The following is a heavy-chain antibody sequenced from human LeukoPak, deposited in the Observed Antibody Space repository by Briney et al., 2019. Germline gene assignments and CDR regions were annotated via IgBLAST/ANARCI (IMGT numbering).Heavy chain of an antibody. Sequence: PGGSLRLSCAASGFTFSSYAMSWVRQAPGRGLEWVSAISGSGGSTYYADSVKGRFTISRDNSKNTLYLQMNSLRAEDTAVYYCAKGTMIVVGTSDYWGQGTLVTVSS. D-gene: IGHD3-22*01. CDR1: GFTFSSYA. CDR2: ISGSGGST. J-gene: IGHJ4*02. CDR3: AKGTMIVVGTSDY. V-gene: IGHV3-23*01.